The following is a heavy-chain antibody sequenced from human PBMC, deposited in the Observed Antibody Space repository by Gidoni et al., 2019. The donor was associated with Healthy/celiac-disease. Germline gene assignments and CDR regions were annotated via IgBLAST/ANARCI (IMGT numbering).Heavy chain of an antibody. Sequence: QVQLFESGGGLVQPGRSLRLSCAASGFTFSSYAMHWVRQAPGKGLEWVEVISYDGSNKYYADSVKGRFTISRDKSKNTRYLKMNSLRAEDTAVYYCARDNRPGVYDYYMDVWGKGTTVTVSS. CDR3: ARDNRPGVYDYYMDV. V-gene: IGHV3-30*01. J-gene: IGHJ6*03. CDR1: GFTFSSYA. D-gene: IGHD3-10*01. CDR2: ISYDGSNK.